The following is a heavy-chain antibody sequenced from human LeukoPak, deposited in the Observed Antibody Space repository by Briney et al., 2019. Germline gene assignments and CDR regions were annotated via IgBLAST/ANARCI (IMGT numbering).Heavy chain of an antibody. CDR3: ARAAAGYGTSRIDY. CDR1: GFTFSSYW. CDR2: IKQDGSEK. J-gene: IGHJ4*02. D-gene: IGHD6-13*01. V-gene: IGHV3-7*04. Sequence: GGSLRLSCAASGFTFSSYWMSWVRQAPGKGLEWVANIKQDGSEKYYVDSVKGRFTISRDNAKNSLYLQMNSLRAEDTALYYCARAAAGYGTSRIDYWGQGTLVTVSS.